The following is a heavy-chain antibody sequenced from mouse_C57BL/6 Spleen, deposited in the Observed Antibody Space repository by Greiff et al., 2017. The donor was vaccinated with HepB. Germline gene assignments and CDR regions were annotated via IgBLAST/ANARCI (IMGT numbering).Heavy chain of an antibody. J-gene: IGHJ4*01. CDR3: ARYGSSYDAMDY. D-gene: IGHD1-1*01. V-gene: IGHV1-54*01. CDR1: GYAFTNYL. CDR2: INPGSGGT. Sequence: VQLQQSGAELVRPGTSVKVSCKASGYAFTNYLIEWVKQRPGQGLEWIGVINPGSGGTNYNEKFKGKATLTADKSSSTAYMQRSSLTSEDSAVYVCARYGSSYDAMDYWGQGTSVTVSS.